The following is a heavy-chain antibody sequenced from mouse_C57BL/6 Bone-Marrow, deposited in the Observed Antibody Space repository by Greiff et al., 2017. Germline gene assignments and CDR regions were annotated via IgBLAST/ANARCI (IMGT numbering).Heavy chain of an antibody. D-gene: IGHD2-3*01. CDR3: ARDGYYYFDY. Sequence: QVQLQQPGAELVKPGASVKLSCKASGYTFTSYWMQWVKQRPGQGLEWIGEIDPSDSYPNYNQKFKGKATLTVEPSSSTAYMQLSSLTSEDSAVYYCARDGYYYFDYWGQGTTLTVSS. CDR2: IDPSDSYP. CDR1: GYTFTSYW. V-gene: IGHV1-50*01. J-gene: IGHJ2*01.